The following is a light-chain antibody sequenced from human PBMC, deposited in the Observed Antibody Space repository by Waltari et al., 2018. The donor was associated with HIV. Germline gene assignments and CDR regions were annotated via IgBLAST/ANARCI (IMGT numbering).Light chain of an antibody. Sequence: QSVLTQPPSASGPPGQSVTISCSGSNSNNGEYPVNWYHQVPGTAPKLVIYANNQRPAGVPARFSGSQSGTSASLAISGLRSEDEGYYYCAAWDDTLYGLFGGGTKLTVL. CDR3: AAWDDTLYGL. CDR1: NSNNGEYP. J-gene: IGLJ2*01. V-gene: IGLV1-44*01. CDR2: ANN.